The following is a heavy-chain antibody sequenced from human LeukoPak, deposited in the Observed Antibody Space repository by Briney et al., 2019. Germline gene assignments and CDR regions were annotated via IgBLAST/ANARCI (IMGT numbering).Heavy chain of an antibody. CDR3: ASLYYGSGSFDY. CDR1: GGSISSYY. D-gene: IGHD3-10*01. Sequence: PSETLSLTCTVSGGSISSYYWSWIRQSPGKGLEWIGYIYYSGSTNYNPSLKSRVTISVDTSKNQFSLKLTSVTAADTAVYYCASLYYGSGSFDYWGQGTLVTVSS. CDR2: IYYSGST. V-gene: IGHV4-59*01. J-gene: IGHJ4*02.